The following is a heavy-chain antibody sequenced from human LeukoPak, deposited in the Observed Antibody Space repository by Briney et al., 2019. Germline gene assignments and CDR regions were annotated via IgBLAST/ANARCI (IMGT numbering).Heavy chain of an antibody. V-gene: IGHV4-61*05. CDR2: IYYSGST. D-gene: IGHD3-22*01. J-gene: IGHJ4*02. Sequence: SETLSLTCTVSGGSISSSSYYWGWIRQPPGKGLEWIGYIYYSGSTNYNPSLKSRVTISVDTSKNQFSLKLSSVTAADTAVYYCARLSGYDSSGYYYLYYFDYWGQRTLVTVSS. CDR1: GGSISSSSYY. CDR3: ARLSGYDSSGYYYLYYFDY.